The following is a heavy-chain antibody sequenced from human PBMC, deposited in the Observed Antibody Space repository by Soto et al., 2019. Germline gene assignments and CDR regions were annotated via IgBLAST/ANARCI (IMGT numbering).Heavy chain of an antibody. J-gene: IGHJ5*02. CDR1: GGSISSGGYY. Sequence: QVQLQESGPGLVKPSQTLSLTCTVSGGSISSGGYYWSWIRQHPGKGLEWIGYIYYSGSTYYNPSLKGRFTISVDTCKNQFSLKLSSVTAADTVVYCCARGGVVVVVAATRCWFVPGGQGTLVTFSS. CDR2: IYYSGST. CDR3: ARGGVVVVVAATRCWFVP. D-gene: IGHD2-15*01. V-gene: IGHV4-31*03.